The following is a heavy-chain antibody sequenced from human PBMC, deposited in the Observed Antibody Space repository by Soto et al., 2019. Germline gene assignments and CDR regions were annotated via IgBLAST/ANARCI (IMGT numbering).Heavy chain of an antibody. CDR2: IGLNSGTI. CDR3: ARDHRWAVDY. Sequence: EVQLVESGGGLVQPGGNLRLSCVASGFTFDSYAMNWVRQDPGKGLEWISCIGLNSGTIEYSDSVEGRFTISRDDGKISLYLKMISLSDEDTAVYLCARDHRWAVDYWGRGTLVTVTP. D-gene: IGHD1-26*01. V-gene: IGHV3-48*02. CDR1: GFTFDSYA. J-gene: IGHJ4*02.